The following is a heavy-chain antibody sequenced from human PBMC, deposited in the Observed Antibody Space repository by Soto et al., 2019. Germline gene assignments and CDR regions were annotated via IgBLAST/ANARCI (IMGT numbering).Heavy chain of an antibody. CDR1: GGSISSSSYY. V-gene: IGHV4-39*01. CDR2: IYYSGST. Sequence: QLQLQESGPGLVKPSETLSLTCTVSGGSISSSSYYWGWIRQPPGKGLEWIGSIYYSGSTYYNPSLKSRVTISVDTSKNQFSLKLSSVTAADTAVYYCARHTRITVTNLYPDYWGQGTLVTVSS. D-gene: IGHD4-17*01. J-gene: IGHJ4*02. CDR3: ARHTRITVTNLYPDY.